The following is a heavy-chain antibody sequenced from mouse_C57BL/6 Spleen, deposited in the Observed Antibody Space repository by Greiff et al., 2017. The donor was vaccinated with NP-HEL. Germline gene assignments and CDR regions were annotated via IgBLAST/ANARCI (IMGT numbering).Heavy chain of an antibody. D-gene: IGHD4-1*02. J-gene: IGHJ1*03. CDR3: ARQLGPYWYFDV. Sequence: LQESGPGLVQPSQSLSITCTVSGFSLTSYGVHWVRQSPGKGLEWLGVIWSGGSTDYNAAFISRLSISKDNSKSQVFFKMNSLQADDTAIYYCARQLGPYWYFDVWGTGTTVTVSS. CDR2: IWSGGST. CDR1: GFSLTSYG. V-gene: IGHV2-2*01.